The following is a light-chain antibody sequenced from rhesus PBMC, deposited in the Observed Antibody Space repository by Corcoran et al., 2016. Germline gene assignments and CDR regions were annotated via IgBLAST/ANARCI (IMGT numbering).Light chain of an antibody. CDR3: QQHNSYPLT. CDR1: QGISSY. CDR2: AAS. Sequence: DIQMTQSPSSLSASVGDRVTITCRASQGISSYLAWYQQKPGKAPKLLIHAASTLQSGVPSRFSGSGSGTDFTLTSSSLQPEDFATYYCQQHNSYPLTFGPGTKLDIK. J-gene: IGKJ3*01. V-gene: IGKV1-25*01.